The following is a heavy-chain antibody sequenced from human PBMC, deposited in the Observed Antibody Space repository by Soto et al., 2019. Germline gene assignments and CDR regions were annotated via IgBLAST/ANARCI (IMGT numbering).Heavy chain of an antibody. D-gene: IGHD1-26*01. CDR1: GDSISSGGYY. CDR3: ARDSWAYFDC. V-gene: IGHV4-31*03. Sequence: SLSLACPVSGDSISSGGYYGNWIRQHPGKGLEWIGCIYGSWSTHYSASLKSRITMSVDTSKNDFSLKVNSVTAADTAVYYCARDSWAYFDCWGPGTLVTVSS. J-gene: IGHJ4*02. CDR2: IYGSWST.